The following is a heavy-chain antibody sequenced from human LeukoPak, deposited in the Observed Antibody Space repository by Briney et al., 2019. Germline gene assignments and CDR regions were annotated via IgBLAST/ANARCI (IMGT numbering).Heavy chain of an antibody. J-gene: IGHJ3*02. D-gene: IGHD2-15*01. V-gene: IGHV3-9*03. Sequence: GRSLRLSCAVSGFTLNDYAMHWVRQAPGKGLELVSGISYSGGTIGFADSVKGRFTISRDNAKNSLYLQMNSLRAEDMALYYCAKDGCSGGSCYGSSAFDIWGQGTMVTVSS. CDR2: ISYSGGTI. CDR3: AKDGCSGGSCYGSSAFDI. CDR1: GFTLNDYA.